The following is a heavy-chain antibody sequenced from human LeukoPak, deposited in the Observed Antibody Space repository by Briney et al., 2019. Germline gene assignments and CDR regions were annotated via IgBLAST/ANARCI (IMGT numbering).Heavy chain of an antibody. V-gene: IGHV3-49*03. J-gene: IGHJ4*02. CDR2: IRSKAYGGTT. CDR3: TTVLDRRYLGTTYYFDY. Sequence: GGSLRLSCTASGFTFGDYAMSWFRQAPGKGLEWVGFIRSKAYGGTTEYAASVKGRFTISRDDSKSIAYLQMNSLKTEDTAVYYCTTVLDRRYLGTTYYFDYWGQGTLVTVSS. CDR1: GFTFGDYA. D-gene: IGHD4-17*01.